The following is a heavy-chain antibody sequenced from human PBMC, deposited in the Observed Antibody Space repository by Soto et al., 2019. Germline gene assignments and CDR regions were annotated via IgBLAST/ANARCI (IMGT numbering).Heavy chain of an antibody. J-gene: IGHJ4*02. D-gene: IGHD6-19*01. Sequence: EVQLVESGGGLVQPGGSLRLSCADSGFTFGSYWMSWVRQAPGKGLEWVANIKQDGSDKYYVDSVKDRFTISRDNAKNTLDLQMKGLRDDDTAVYYCARGVSSSGWYPDCFDDWGQGTLVTVSS. V-gene: IGHV3-7*01. CDR1: GFTFGSYW. CDR2: IKQDGSDK. CDR3: ARGVSSSGWYPDCFDD.